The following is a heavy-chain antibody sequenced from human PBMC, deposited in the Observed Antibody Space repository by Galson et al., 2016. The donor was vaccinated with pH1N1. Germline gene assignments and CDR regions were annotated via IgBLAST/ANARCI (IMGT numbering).Heavy chain of an antibody. Sequence: SLRLSCAASGFTFSRYSMNWVRQASGKGLEWVSSISSSSSYIYYADSVKGRFTISRDNAKNSLYLQMNSLRAEDTAVYYCARDQAIELSDAFDIWGQGTMVTVSS. D-gene: IGHD1-7*01. J-gene: IGHJ3*02. CDR1: GFTFSRYS. V-gene: IGHV3-21*01. CDR3: ARDQAIELSDAFDI. CDR2: ISSSSSYI.